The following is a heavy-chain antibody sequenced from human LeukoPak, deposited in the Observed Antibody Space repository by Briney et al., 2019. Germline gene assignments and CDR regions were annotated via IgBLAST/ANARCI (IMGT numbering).Heavy chain of an antibody. J-gene: IGHJ4*02. CDR1: GFTFSGSA. CDR2: IRSKANSYAT. CDR3: ASPPSLAAAGT. D-gene: IGHD6-13*01. V-gene: IGHV3-73*01. Sequence: GGSLRLSCAASGFTFSGSAMHWVRQASGKGLEWVGRIRSKANSYATAYAASVKGRFTISRDDSKNTAYLQMNSLKTEDTAVYYCASPPSLAAAGTWGQGTLVTVSS.